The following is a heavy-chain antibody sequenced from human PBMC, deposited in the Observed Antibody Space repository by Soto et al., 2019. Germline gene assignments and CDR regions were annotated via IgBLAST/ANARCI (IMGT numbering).Heavy chain of an antibody. CDR1: GGSISSYY. CDR3: ARGVPITIFGVVTYYFDY. Sequence: SETLSLTCTVSGGSISSYYWSWIRQPPGKGLEWIGYIYYSGSTNYNPSLKSRVTISVDTSKNQFSLRLSSVTAADTAVYYCARGVPITIFGVVTYYFDYWGEGTMVTVYS. CDR2: IYYSGST. D-gene: IGHD3-3*01. V-gene: IGHV4-59*01. J-gene: IGHJ4*02.